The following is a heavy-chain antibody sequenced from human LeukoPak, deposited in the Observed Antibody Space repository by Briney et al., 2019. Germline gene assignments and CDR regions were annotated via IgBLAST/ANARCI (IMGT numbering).Heavy chain of an antibody. J-gene: IGHJ4*02. CDR1: GYSISSGYY. CDR2: IYHGGST. D-gene: IGHD3-10*01. V-gene: IGHV4-38-2*01. Sequence: SETLSLTCAVPGYSISSGYYWGWIRQPPGKGLEWIGSIYHGGSTYYNPSLQSRVTISVDTSKNQFSLKLSSVTAADTAVYYCARAPGGYYFDSWGQGTLVTVSS. CDR3: ARAPGGYYFDS.